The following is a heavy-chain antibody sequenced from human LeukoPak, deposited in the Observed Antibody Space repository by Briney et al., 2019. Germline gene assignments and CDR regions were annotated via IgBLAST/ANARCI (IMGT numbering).Heavy chain of an antibody. V-gene: IGHV3-66*01. CDR1: GFTVSSNY. J-gene: IGHJ4*02. CDR3: ARERDRGVTSSYFDY. D-gene: IGHD2-21*02. Sequence: SGGSLRLSCAASGFTVSSNYMSWVRQAPGKGLEWVSVIYSDGSTYYADSVKGRFTISRDNSKNTLYLQMNSLRAEDTAVYYCARERDRGVTSSYFDYWGQGSLVTVSS. CDR2: IYSDGST.